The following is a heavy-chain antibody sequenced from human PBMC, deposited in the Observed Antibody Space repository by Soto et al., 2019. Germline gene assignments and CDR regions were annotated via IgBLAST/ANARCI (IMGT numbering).Heavy chain of an antibody. CDR1: GFTFSSYG. Sequence: QVQLVESGGGVVQPGRSLRLSCAGSGFTFSSYGMHWVRQAPGKGLEWVAVISYDGSNKYYADSVKGRFTISRDNSKNTLYLQMNSLRAEDTAVYYCAKDQGPYCSGGSCYSQTPDYWGQGTLVTVSS. CDR3: AKDQGPYCSGGSCYSQTPDY. J-gene: IGHJ4*02. D-gene: IGHD2-15*01. V-gene: IGHV3-30*18. CDR2: ISYDGSNK.